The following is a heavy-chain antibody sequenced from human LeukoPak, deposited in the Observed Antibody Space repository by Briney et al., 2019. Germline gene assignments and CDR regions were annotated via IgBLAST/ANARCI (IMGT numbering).Heavy chain of an antibody. Sequence: PGGSLRLSCAASGFSFSSYWMTWVRQAPGKGLEWVANIKHNGDELNYVDSVEDRFTISGDNAKNSLYLHMTSLRAEDMAVYYYARELRTFESCGQGTLVTVSS. J-gene: IGHJ4*02. CDR1: GFSFSSYW. CDR3: ARELRTFES. V-gene: IGHV3-7*01. CDR2: IKHNGDEL. D-gene: IGHD3-16*01.